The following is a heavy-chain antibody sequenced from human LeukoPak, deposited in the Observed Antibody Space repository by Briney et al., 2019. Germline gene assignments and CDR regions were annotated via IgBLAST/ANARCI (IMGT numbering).Heavy chain of an antibody. J-gene: IGHJ4*02. V-gene: IGHV1-2*02. CDR2: INPNSGGT. Sequence: ASVKVSCKASVYTFTGYNMHWVRQAPGQGLEWMGWINPNSGGTNYAQKFQGRVTMTRDTSISTVYMELSRLRSDDTAVYYCARDFAGTTVAFDYWGQGTLVTASS. CDR3: ARDFAGTTVAFDY. CDR1: VYTFTGYN. D-gene: IGHD1-1*01.